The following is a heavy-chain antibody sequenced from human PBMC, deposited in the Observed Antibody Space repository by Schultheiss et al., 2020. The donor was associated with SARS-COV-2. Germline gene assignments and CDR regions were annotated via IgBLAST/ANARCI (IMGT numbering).Heavy chain of an antibody. CDR1: GGSISSGGYY. D-gene: IGHD1-1*01. CDR3: ATLERFDY. J-gene: IGHJ4*02. CDR2: IYYSGST. V-gene: IGHV4-61*08. Sequence: SETLSLTCTVSGGSISSGGYYWSWIRQPPGKGLEWIGSIYYSGSTNYNPSLKSRVTISVDTSKNQLSLKLSSVTAADTAVYYCATLERFDYWGQGTLVTVSS.